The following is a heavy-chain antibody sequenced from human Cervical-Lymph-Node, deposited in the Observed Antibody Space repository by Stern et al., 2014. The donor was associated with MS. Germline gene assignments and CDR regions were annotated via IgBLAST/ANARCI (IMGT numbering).Heavy chain of an antibody. J-gene: IGHJ4*02. CDR2: FYYSGST. D-gene: IGHD3-10*01. V-gene: IGHV4-39*01. CDR3: AGGLGVFDY. CDR1: GGSFRSTGFY. Sequence: QVQLQESGPGLVKASETLSLTCTVSGGSFRSTGFYWGWIRQPPGKGLEWLGSFYYSGSTSDTPSLKSRVTIPVDTSRTQFSLRLSSVTAADTAVYFCAGGLGVFDYWGQGTLVTVSS.